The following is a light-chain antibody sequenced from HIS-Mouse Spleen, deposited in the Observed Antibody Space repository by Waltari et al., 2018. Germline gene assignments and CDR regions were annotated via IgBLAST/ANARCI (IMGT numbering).Light chain of an antibody. CDR1: SSDVGGYNY. CDR3: SSYTSSSTWV. CDR2: DVS. V-gene: IGLV2-14*03. Sequence: QSALTQPASVSGSPGQSITISCTGTSSDVGGYNYVSWYQQHPGKAPKRMIYDVSNRPSGVSNRFSGSKSGNPASLTISGLQAEDEADYYCSSYTSSSTWVFGGGTKLTVL. J-gene: IGLJ3*02.